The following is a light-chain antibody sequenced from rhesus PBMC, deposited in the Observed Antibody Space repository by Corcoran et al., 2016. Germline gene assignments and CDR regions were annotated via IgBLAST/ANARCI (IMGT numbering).Light chain of an antibody. Sequence: SYDLTQPPSVSVSPGQTARITCGGDNLGTNNVHWYQQKPPQAPLLVIYFADERPSGIPERFSVSKSATTATLTSSGVEAGDEADYFCQVWDTSRDQYIFGGGTRLTVL. V-gene: IGLV3-36*02. J-gene: IGLJ1*01. CDR1: NLGTNN. CDR3: QVWDTSRDQYI. CDR2: FAD.